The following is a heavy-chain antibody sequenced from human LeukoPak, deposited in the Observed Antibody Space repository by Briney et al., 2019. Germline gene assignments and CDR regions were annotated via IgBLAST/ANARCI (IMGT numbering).Heavy chain of an antibody. CDR3: ARPNCGSFDY. J-gene: IGHJ4*02. CDR1: GGSISSSSYY. Sequence: SETLSLTCTVSGGSISSSSYYWGWIRQPPGKGLEWIGSIYYSGSTYYNPSLKSRVTISVDTSKNQFSLKLSSVTAADTAVYYCARPNCGSFDYWGQGTLVTVSS. V-gene: IGHV4-39*01. CDR2: IYYSGST. D-gene: IGHD2-21*01.